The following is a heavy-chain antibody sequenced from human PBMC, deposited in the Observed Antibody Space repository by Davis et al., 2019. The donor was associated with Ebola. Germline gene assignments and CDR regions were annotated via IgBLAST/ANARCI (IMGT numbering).Heavy chain of an antibody. V-gene: IGHV3-NL1*01. D-gene: IGHD6-13*01. J-gene: IGHJ4*02. Sequence: PGGSLRLSCSASGFIFSNYAMTWVRQAPGKGLEWVSSIRSSGSTTYYADSVKGRFTISRDNSKNTLYLQMNSLRAEDTAVYYCARVYSSSFDYWGQGTLVTVSS. CDR2: IRSSGSTT. CDR3: ARVYSSSFDY. CDR1: GFIFSNYA.